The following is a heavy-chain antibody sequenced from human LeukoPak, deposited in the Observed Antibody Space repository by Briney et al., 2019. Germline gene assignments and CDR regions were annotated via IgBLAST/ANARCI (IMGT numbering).Heavy chain of an antibody. Sequence: GGSLRLSCAVSGFTFSSYAIHWVRQAPGKGLEWVAVISYDGSNKYYADSVKGRFTISRDNSKNTLYLQMNSLRVEDTAVYYCATLPYYYDSSGSYYFDYWGQGTLVTVSS. V-gene: IGHV3-30*04. CDR2: ISYDGSNK. CDR1: GFTFSSYA. D-gene: IGHD3-22*01. CDR3: ATLPYYYDSSGSYYFDY. J-gene: IGHJ4*02.